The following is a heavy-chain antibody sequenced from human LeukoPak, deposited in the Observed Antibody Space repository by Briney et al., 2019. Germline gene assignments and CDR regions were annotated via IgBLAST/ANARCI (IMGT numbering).Heavy chain of an antibody. CDR3: ATDNHDILTGYFDY. CDR1: GGTFSSYA. J-gene: IGHJ4*02. D-gene: IGHD3-9*01. CDR2: IIPIFGTA. Sequence: ASVKVSCKASGGTFSSYAISWVRQAPGQGLEWMGGIIPIFGTANYAQKFQGRVTITTDESTSTAYMELSSLRSEDTAVYYCATDNHDILTGYFDYWGQGTLVTVSS. V-gene: IGHV1-69*05.